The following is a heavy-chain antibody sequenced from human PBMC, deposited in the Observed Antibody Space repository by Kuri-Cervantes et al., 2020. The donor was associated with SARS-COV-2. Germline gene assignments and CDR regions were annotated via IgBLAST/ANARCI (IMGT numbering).Heavy chain of an antibody. Sequence: GSLRLSCTVSGGSISSYYWSWIRQPPGKGLEWIGEINHSGSTNYNPSLKSRVTISVDTSKNQFSLKLSSVTAADTAVYYCARSGSYPPWFDPWGQGTLVTGSS. CDR2: INHSGST. V-gene: IGHV4-34*01. D-gene: IGHD1-26*01. CDR3: ARSGSYPPWFDP. CDR1: GGSISSYY. J-gene: IGHJ5*02.